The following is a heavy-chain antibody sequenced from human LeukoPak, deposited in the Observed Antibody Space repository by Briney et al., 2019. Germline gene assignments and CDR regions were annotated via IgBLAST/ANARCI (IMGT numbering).Heavy chain of an antibody. V-gene: IGHV3-53*01. CDR3: ATQTTVTRFSAEYFQH. J-gene: IGHJ1*01. D-gene: IGHD4-17*01. CDR2: FYRGDST. CDR1: GFTVSSSY. Sequence: GGSLRLSCAASGFTVSSSYMYWVRQAPGKGLEWVSFFYRGDSTYYAESVRGRFTISRDNSKNTLYLLMNSLIPEDTAVYYCATQTTVTRFSAEYFQHWGQGTLVTVSS.